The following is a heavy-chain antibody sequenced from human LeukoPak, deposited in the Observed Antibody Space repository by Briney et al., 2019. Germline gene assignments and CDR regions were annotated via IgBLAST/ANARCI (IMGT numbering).Heavy chain of an antibody. V-gene: IGHV1-46*01. D-gene: IGHD1-26*01. CDR3: ARVRIVGAPTDAFDI. Sequence: ASVKVSCKASGYTFTSYGISWVRQAPGQGLEWMGIINPSGGSTSYAQKFQGRVTMTRDTSTSTVYMELSSLRSEDTAVYYCARVRIVGAPTDAFDIWGQGTMVTVSS. CDR2: INPSGGST. J-gene: IGHJ3*02. CDR1: GYTFTSYG.